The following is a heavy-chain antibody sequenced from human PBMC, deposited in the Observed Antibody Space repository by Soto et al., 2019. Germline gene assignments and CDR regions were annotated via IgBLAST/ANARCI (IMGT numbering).Heavy chain of an antibody. CDR2: IIPFFGTA. CDR3: ARTGIQIWSDDAFDI. Sequence: QVQLVQSGAEVKKPGSSVKVSCKASGGTFSSYAISWVRQAPGQGLEWMGGIIPFFGTANYAQKFQGRFTITADESTSTAYMELRSLRSEDTAVYYCARTGIQIWSDDAFDIWGQGTMVTVSS. V-gene: IGHV1-69*12. D-gene: IGHD5-18*01. CDR1: GGTFSSYA. J-gene: IGHJ3*02.